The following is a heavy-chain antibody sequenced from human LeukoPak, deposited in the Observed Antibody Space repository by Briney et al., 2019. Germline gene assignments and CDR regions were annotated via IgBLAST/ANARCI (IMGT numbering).Heavy chain of an antibody. V-gene: IGHV3-48*03. CDR3: ARDFQTVGRGLGDY. Sequence: GGSLRLSCAASGFTFSSYEMNWVRQAPGKGLEWVSYISSSGSTLYCADSVKGRFTISRDNAKNSLYLQMNSLRAEDTAVYYCARDFQTVGRGLGDYWGQGTLVTVSS. CDR2: ISSSGSTL. D-gene: IGHD3-10*01. CDR1: GFTFSSYE. J-gene: IGHJ4*02.